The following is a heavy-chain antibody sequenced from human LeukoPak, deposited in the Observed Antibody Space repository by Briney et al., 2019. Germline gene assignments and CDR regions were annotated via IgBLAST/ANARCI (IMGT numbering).Heavy chain of an antibody. J-gene: IGHJ4*02. CDR3: ARDYGDSTGDY. V-gene: IGHV1-69*04. CDR1: GYTFTGYQ. Sequence: ASVKISCKASGYTFTGYQMHWVRQASGQGLEWMGRIISILGIANYAQKFQGRVTITADKSTSTAYMELSSLRSEDTAVYYCARDYGDSTGDYWGQGTLVTVSS. D-gene: IGHD4-17*01. CDR2: IISILGIA.